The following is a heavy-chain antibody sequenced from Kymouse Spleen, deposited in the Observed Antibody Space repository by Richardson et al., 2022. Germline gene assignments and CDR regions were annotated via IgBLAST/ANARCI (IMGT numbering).Heavy chain of an antibody. Sequence: QVQLQQWGAGLLKPSETLSLTCAVYGGSFSGYYWSWIRQPPGKGLEWIGEINHSGSTNYNPSLKSRVTISVDTSKNQFSLKLSSVTAADTAVYYCARVNWNYEGWFDPWGQGTLVTVSS. D-gene: IGHD1-7*01. CDR3: ARVNWNYEGWFDP. V-gene: IGHV4-34*01. CDR2: INHSGST. CDR1: GGSFSGYY. J-gene: IGHJ5*02.